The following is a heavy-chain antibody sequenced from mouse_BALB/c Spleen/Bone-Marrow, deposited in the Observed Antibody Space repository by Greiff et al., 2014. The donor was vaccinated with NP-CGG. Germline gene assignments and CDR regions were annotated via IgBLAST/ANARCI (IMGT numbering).Heavy chain of an antibody. CDR2: ISSGGSYT. V-gene: IGHV5-9-3*01. Sequence: SGGGLVKPGGSLKLSCAASGFTFSSYAMSWVRQTPEKRLEWVATISSGGSYTYYADSVKGRFTISRDTAKNTLYLQMSSLRSEDTAMYYCARQDYYGSSPHWYFDVWGAGTTVTVSS. CDR1: GFTFSSYA. D-gene: IGHD1-1*01. J-gene: IGHJ1*01. CDR3: ARQDYYGSSPHWYFDV.